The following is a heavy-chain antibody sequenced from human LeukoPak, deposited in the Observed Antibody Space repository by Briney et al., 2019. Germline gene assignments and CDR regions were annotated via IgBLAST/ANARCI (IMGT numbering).Heavy chain of an antibody. Sequence: SETLSLTCTVSGGSISNNNYYWGWIRQPPGKGLEWIGNIYYGGSTYYNPSLKSRVTTSVDTSKNQFSLKLTSVTAADTAVYYCARDRRDYYYGMDVWGQGTTVTVSS. CDR3: ARDRRDYYYGMDV. CDR1: GGSISNNNYY. CDR2: IYYGGST. J-gene: IGHJ6*02. V-gene: IGHV4-39*07.